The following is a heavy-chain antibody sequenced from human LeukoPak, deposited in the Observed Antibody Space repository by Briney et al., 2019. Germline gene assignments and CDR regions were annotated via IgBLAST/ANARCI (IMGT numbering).Heavy chain of an antibody. Sequence: PSETLSLTCAVSGYSISSGYYWGWIRQPPGKGLEWIGSIYHSGSTNYNPSLKSRVTISVDTSKNQFSLKLSSVTAADTAVYYCARARGSSSPRVEYFQHWGQGTLVTVSS. CDR3: ARARGSSSPRVEYFQH. D-gene: IGHD6-13*01. CDR2: IYHSGST. CDR1: GYSISSGYY. V-gene: IGHV4-38-2*01. J-gene: IGHJ1*01.